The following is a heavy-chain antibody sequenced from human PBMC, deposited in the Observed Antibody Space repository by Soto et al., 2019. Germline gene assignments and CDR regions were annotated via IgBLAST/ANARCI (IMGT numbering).Heavy chain of an antibody. CDR1: GGFVTSGSYY. D-gene: IGHD1-1*01. V-gene: IGHV4-34*01. CDR3: ARVERGTATTVVDAFDI. CDR2: MSHIGGT. J-gene: IGHJ3*02. Sequence: QVQLQQWGAGLLKPSETLSLTCAVYGGFVTSGSYYWSWIRQPPGKGLEWIGEMSHIGGTHFNPSLNRRVTISVETSKNQLTLKMSSVTAADTALYYCARVERGTATTVVDAFDIWGPGTMVTVSS.